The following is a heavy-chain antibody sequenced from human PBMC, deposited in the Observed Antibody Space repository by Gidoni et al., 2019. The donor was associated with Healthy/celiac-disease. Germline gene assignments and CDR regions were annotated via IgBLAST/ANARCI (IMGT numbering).Heavy chain of an antibody. V-gene: IGHV4-34*01. D-gene: IGHD3-10*01. CDR1: GGSFSGYY. Sequence: QVQLQQWGAGLLKPSETLSLTCPVYGGSFSGYYWSWIRQPPGKGLEWIGEINHSGSTNYNPSLKSRVTISVDTSKNQFSLKLSSVTAADTAVYYCARTARASDFDYWGQGTLVTVSS. CDR2: INHSGST. CDR3: ARTARASDFDY. J-gene: IGHJ4*02.